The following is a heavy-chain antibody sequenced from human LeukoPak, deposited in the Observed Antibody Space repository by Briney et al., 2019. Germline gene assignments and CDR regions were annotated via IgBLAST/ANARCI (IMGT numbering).Heavy chain of an antibody. CDR3: ARGHPMVPQAIYYYYYMDV. CDR2: SNHSGST. D-gene: IGHD3-10*01. Sequence: SETLSLTCAVYGGSFSGYYWSWIRQPPGKGLEWIGESNHSGSTNYNPSLKSRVTISVDTSKNQFSLKLSSVTAADTAVYYCARGHPMVPQAIYYYYYMDVWGKGTTVTVSS. CDR1: GGSFSGYY. J-gene: IGHJ6*03. V-gene: IGHV4-34*01.